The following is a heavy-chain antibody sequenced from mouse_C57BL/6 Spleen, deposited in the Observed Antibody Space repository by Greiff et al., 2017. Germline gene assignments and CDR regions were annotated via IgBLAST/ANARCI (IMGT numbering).Heavy chain of an antibody. D-gene: IGHD1-1*01. Sequence: VQLQQSGAELVKPGASVKISCKASGYAFSSYWMNWVKQRPGKGLEWIGQIYPGDGDTNYNGKFKGKATLTADKSSSTAYMQLSSLTSEDSAVYFCARPYYYGSSYGMDDWGQGTSVTGSS. CDR1: GYAFSSYW. CDR2: IYPGDGDT. CDR3: ARPYYYGSSYGMDD. V-gene: IGHV1-80*01. J-gene: IGHJ4*01.